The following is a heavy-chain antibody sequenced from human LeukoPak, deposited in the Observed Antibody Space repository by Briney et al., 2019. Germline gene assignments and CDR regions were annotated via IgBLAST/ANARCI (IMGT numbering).Heavy chain of an antibody. D-gene: IGHD1-26*01. CDR3: ARIIVGATGIDY. CDR1: GFTFSGHW. J-gene: IGHJ4*02. CDR2: ISDDGSNI. V-gene: IGHV3-74*01. Sequence: GGSLRLSCATSGFTFSGHWMHWVRQAPGKGLVWVSRISDDGSNINYDDSVKDRFSTSRDNDKNTMYLQMNSLRVEDTAVYYCARIIVGATGIDYWGQGTLVSVSS.